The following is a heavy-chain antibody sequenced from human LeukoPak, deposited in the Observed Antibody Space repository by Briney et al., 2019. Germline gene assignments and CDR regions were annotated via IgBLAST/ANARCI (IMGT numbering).Heavy chain of an antibody. V-gene: IGHV1-69*01. CDR1: GGTFSSYA. CDR2: IIPIFGTA. D-gene: IGHD1-26*01. CDR3: ATDHSGSSGWFDP. Sequence: GASAKVSCKASGGTFSSYAISWVRQAPGQGLEWMGGIIPIFGTANYAQKFQGRATITADESTSTAYMELSSLRSEDTAVYYCATDHSGSSGWFDPWGQGTLVTVSS. J-gene: IGHJ5*02.